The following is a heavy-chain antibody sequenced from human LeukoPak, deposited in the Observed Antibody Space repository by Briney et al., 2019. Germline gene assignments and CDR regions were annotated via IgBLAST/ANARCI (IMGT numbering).Heavy chain of an antibody. J-gene: IGHJ5*02. Sequence: PGGSLRLSCAASGFTFSSYEMNWVRQAPGKGLEWVSYISSSGSTIYNADSVKGRFTISRDNAKNSLYLQMNSLRAEDTAVYYCARAPYSSSWTFDPWGQGTLVIVSS. D-gene: IGHD6-13*01. CDR1: GFTFSSYE. V-gene: IGHV3-48*03. CDR3: ARAPYSSSWTFDP. CDR2: ISSSGSTI.